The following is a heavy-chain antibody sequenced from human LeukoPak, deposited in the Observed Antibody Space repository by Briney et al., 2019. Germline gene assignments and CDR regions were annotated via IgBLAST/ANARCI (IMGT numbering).Heavy chain of an antibody. V-gene: IGHV3-74*01. CDR3: ARESSTRKYPQNVPHY. J-gene: IGHJ4*02. CDR2: INSDGSSV. CDR1: GFTFSSYW. Sequence: GGSLRLSCAASGFTFSSYWMHWVRHAPGKGLVWVSRINSDGSSVAYADSVQGRFTISRDNAKNTLYLQVSTLSVRDTALYYCARESSTRKYPQNVPHYWGQGTLVTVSS. D-gene: IGHD2/OR15-2a*01.